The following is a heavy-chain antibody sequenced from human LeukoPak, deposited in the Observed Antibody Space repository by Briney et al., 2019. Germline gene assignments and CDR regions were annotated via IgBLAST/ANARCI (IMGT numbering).Heavy chain of an antibody. CDR1: GFTFSIYG. J-gene: IGHJ4*02. CDR2: IRYDGSNK. Sequence: PGGSLRLSCAASGFTFSIYGMHWVRQTAGKRLEWVAFIRYDGSNKYYADSVKGRFTISRDNSKNTLYLQMNSLRAEDTAVYYCAKLGGYSGYDPRIAAAGYFDYWGQGTLVTVSS. D-gene: IGHD5-12*01. CDR3: AKLGGYSGYDPRIAAAGYFDY. V-gene: IGHV3-30*02.